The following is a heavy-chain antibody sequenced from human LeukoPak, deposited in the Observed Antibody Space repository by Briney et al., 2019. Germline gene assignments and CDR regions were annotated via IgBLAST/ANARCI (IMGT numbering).Heavy chain of an antibody. CDR2: MWSDGTKK. CDR3: ARDDDTTGRYSRFDY. J-gene: IGHJ4*02. CDR1: GFTFSHYG. V-gene: IGHV3-33*01. Sequence: GALRLSCAASGFTFSHYGMHWVRQAPGKGLEWVAVMWSDGTKKYYADSVKGRFTVSRDTSKHTLYLQMSSLRAEDTAVYFSARDDDTTGRYSRFDYWGQGTLVTVSS. D-gene: IGHD3-22*01.